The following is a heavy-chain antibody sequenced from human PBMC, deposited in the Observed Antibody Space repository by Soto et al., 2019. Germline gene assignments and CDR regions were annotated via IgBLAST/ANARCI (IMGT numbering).Heavy chain of an antibody. J-gene: IGHJ5*02. Sequence: GASVKFSCKASGGTFSSYTISWVRQAPGQGLEWMGRIIPILGIANYAQKFQGRVTITADKSTSTAYMELSSLRSEDTAVYYCARGKNCSGGSCHTWFDPWGQGTLVTV. CDR3: ARGKNCSGGSCHTWFDP. V-gene: IGHV1-69*02. D-gene: IGHD2-15*01. CDR1: GGTFSSYT. CDR2: IIPILGIA.